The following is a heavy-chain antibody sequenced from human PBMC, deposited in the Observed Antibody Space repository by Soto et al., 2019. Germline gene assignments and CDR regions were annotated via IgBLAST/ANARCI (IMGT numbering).Heavy chain of an antibody. CDR3: APLGTAGGLDV. CDR1: GFTFRSYV. J-gene: IGHJ1*01. V-gene: IGHV3-33*05. Sequence: QVQLVESGGGVVQPGTSLRVSCVGSGFTFRSYVIHWVRQAPGKGLEWVALTSYEGSDKYYGDSVRGRFTISRDNSRNTVDLQTGRLRLEGTALLFWAPLGTAGGLDVWGQGTLVSVSS. CDR2: TSYEGSDK. D-gene: IGHD3-16*01.